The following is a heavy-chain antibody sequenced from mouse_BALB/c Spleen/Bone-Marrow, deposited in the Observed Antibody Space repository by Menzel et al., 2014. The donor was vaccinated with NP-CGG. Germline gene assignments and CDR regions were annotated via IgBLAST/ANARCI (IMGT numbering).Heavy chain of an antibody. V-gene: IGHV1-31*01. CDR1: GYSFTGYY. Sequence: VQLQQSGPELVKPGASVKISCKASGYSFTGYYTHWVKQSHGNSLDWIGYIYPYNGVSSYNQRFKGKATLTVDKSSSTAYMEIRSLTSDDSADYYCESRGEYFDVWGAGTTVTVSS. CDR2: IYPYNGVS. CDR3: ESRGEYFDV. J-gene: IGHJ1*01.